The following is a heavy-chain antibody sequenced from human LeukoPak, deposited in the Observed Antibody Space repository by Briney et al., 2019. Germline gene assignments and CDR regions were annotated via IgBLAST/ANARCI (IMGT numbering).Heavy chain of an antibody. J-gene: IGHJ4*02. Sequence: HSRGSLRLSCAASGFTFDDYAMHWVRQAPGKGLEWVSGISWNSGSIGYADSVKGRFTISRDNAKNSLYLQMNSLRAEDTALYYCAKINDYGDPTENDYWGQGTLVTVSS. D-gene: IGHD4-17*01. V-gene: IGHV3-9*01. CDR2: ISWNSGSI. CDR1: GFTFDDYA. CDR3: AKINDYGDPTENDY.